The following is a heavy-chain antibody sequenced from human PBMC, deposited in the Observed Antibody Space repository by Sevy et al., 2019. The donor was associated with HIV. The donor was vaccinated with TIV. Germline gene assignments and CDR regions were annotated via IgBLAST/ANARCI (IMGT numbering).Heavy chain of an antibody. Sequence: GGSLRLSCAASGFTFSSYWMSWVRQAPGKGLEWVANLKRDGSEKYYVDSVKGRFTISRDNAKNSLYLQMNSLRAEDTAGYYCARVPLLRRGGSEDYWGQGTLVTVSS. V-gene: IGHV3-7*01. D-gene: IGHD5-12*01. CDR2: LKRDGSEK. J-gene: IGHJ4*02. CDR3: ARVPLLRRGGSEDY. CDR1: GFTFSSYW.